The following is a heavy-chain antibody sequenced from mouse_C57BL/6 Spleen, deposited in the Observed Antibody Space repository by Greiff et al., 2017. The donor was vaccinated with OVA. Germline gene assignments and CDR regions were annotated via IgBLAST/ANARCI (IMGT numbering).Heavy chain of an antibody. J-gene: IGHJ4*01. Sequence: VQLQQSGPELVKPGASVKISCKASGYTFTDYYMNWVKQSHGKSLEWIGDINPNNGGTSYNQKFKGKATLTVDKSSSTAYMELRSLTSEDSAVYYCARSDSNLYAMDYWGQGTSVTVSS. CDR3: ARSDSNLYAMDY. V-gene: IGHV1-26*01. D-gene: IGHD2-5*01. CDR2: INPNNGGT. CDR1: GYTFTDYY.